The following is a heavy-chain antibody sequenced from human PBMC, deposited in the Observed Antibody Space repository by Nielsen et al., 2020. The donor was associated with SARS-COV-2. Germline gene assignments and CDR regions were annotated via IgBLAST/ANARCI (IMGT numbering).Heavy chain of an antibody. CDR3: ARQTLSVAGTSWFDP. D-gene: IGHD6-19*01. CDR1: GGSISSYY. CDR2: IYYSGST. J-gene: IGHJ5*02. Sequence: SETLSLTCTVSGGSISSYYWSWIRQPPGKGLEWIGYIYYSGSTNYNPSLKSRVTISVDTSKNQFSLKLSSVTAADTAVYYCARQTLSVAGTSWFDPWGQGTLVTVSS. V-gene: IGHV4-59*08.